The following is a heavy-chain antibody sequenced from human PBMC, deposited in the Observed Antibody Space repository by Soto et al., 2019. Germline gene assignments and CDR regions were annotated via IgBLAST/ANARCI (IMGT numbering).Heavy chain of an antibody. V-gene: IGHV1-69*12. CDR1: GGTFSSYA. Sequence: QVQLVQSGAEVKKPGSSVKVSCKASGGTFSSYAISWVRQAPGQGLEWMGGIIPIFGTANYAQKFQGRVTITADESTSKAYMQLSSLRSEDTAVYYCARSTMIVVVMAPGYYYGMDVWGQGTTVTVSS. CDR3: ARSTMIVVVMAPGYYYGMDV. J-gene: IGHJ6*02. D-gene: IGHD3-22*01. CDR2: IIPIFGTA.